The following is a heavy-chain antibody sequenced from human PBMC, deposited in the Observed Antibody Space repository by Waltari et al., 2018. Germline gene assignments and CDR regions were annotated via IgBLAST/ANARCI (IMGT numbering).Heavy chain of an antibody. V-gene: IGHV1-69*13. D-gene: IGHD2-15*01. CDR1: GGTFSSYA. J-gene: IGHJ4*02. CDR2: IIPIVGTA. Sequence: QVQLVQSGAEVKKPGSSVKVSCKASGGTFSSYAISWVRQAPGQGLEWMGGIIPIVGTANYAQKFQGRVTITADESTSTAYMELSSLRSEDTAVYYCARDGTHCSGGSCYFSYWGQGTLVTVSS. CDR3: ARDGTHCSGGSCYFSY.